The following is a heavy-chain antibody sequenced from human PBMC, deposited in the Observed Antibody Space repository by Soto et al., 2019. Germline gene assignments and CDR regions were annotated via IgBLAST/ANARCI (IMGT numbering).Heavy chain of an antibody. V-gene: IGHV1-58*01. CDR2: IVVGSGNT. CDR1: GFTFTSSA. J-gene: IGHJ6*02. Sequence: QMQLVQSGPEVKKPGTSVKVSCKASGFTFTSSAVQWVRQARGQRLEWLGWIVVGSGNTNYAQKFQERVTITRDMSTSTAYMELSSLRSEDTAVYYCAAEVYGSSWYNYYYGMDVWGQGTTVTVSS. D-gene: IGHD6-13*01. CDR3: AAEVYGSSWYNYYYGMDV.